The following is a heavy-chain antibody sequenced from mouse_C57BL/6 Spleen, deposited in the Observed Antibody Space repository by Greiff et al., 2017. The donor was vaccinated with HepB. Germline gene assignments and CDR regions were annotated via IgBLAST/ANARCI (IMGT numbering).Heavy chain of an antibody. D-gene: IGHD4-1*01. CDR1: GYTFTDYE. CDR3: TSNWGGGY. J-gene: IGHJ2*01. CDR2: IDPETGGT. Sequence: VQLKQSGAELVRPGASVTLSCKASGYTFTDYEMHWVKQTPVHGLEWIGAIDPETGGTAYNQKFKGKAILTADKSSSTAYMELRSLTSEVSAVYYCTSNWGGGYWGQGTTLTVSS. V-gene: IGHV1-15*01.